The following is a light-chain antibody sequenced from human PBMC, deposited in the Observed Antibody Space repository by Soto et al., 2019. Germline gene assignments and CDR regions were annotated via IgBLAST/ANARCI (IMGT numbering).Light chain of an antibody. Sequence: EIVMTQSPAPLSVSPGERATLSCRASQSVSSNLAWYQQKPGQAPRLLIYGASTRATAIPARFSGSGSGTEFSLTISSLQSEDSAVYYCQQYNDWYTFGQGTKLEIK. CDR1: QSVSSN. CDR2: GAS. V-gene: IGKV3-15*01. CDR3: QQYNDWYT. J-gene: IGKJ2*01.